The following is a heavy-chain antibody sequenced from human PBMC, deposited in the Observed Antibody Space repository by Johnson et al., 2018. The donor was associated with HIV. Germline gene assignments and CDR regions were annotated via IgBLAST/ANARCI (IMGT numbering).Heavy chain of an antibody. D-gene: IGHD4-23*01. CDR2: IWDDGSNK. V-gene: IGHV3-33*06. CDR3: AKSGPRGGNPDDAFDI. J-gene: IGHJ3*02. CDR1: GCTFSYYG. Sequence: QGQLVESGGGVVQPGRSLRLSCGAAGCTFSYYGRHWVRKAPGKGLEWVAVIWDDGSNKYSADSVRGRFTISRDNSNNTLYLQMNSLRAEDTAVYYCAKSGPRGGNPDDAFDIWGQGTMVTVSS.